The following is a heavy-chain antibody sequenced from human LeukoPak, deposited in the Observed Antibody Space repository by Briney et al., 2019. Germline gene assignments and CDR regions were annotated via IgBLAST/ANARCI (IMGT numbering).Heavy chain of an antibody. CDR1: GGTFSSYS. CDR2: IIPLFGTA. D-gene: IGHD3-9*01. Sequence: SVKLSCKASGGTFSSYSISWVRQAPGQGLEWMGGIIPLFGTANYAQKFQGRVTITADKSTSTAYMELSSLRSEDTAVYYCASGPLPFDWLLRHYYYYYMDVWGKGTTVTVSS. CDR3: ASGPLPFDWLLRHYYYYYMDV. J-gene: IGHJ6*03. V-gene: IGHV1-69*06.